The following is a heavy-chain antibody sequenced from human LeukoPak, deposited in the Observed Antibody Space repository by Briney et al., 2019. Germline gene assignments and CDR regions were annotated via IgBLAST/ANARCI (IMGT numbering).Heavy chain of an antibody. Sequence: SETLSLTCTVSGGSISSYYWSWIRQPPGKGLEWIRYIYYSGSTNYNPSLKSRVTISVDTSKNQFSLKLSSVTAADTAVYYCARVLRSYYGSGSPYYFDYWGQGTLVTVSS. CDR1: GGSISSYY. CDR3: ARVLRSYYGSGSPYYFDY. V-gene: IGHV4-59*01. D-gene: IGHD3-10*01. CDR2: IYYSGST. J-gene: IGHJ4*02.